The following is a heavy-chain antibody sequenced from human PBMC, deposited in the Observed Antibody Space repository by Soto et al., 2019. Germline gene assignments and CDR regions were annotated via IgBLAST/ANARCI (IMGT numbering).Heavy chain of an antibody. D-gene: IGHD4-17*01. CDR1: GYTFTTYN. J-gene: IGHJ5*02. CDR2: INPSDGGT. V-gene: IGHV1-46*01. Sequence: ASVKVSCKTSGYTFTTYNMHWVRQAPGQGLEWLGVINPSDGGTSYAQKFQGRVTMTRDTSTSTVYMELSSLISEDTAVYYCARAKKTWNDSGDYTGVDPWGQGTLVTVSS. CDR3: ARAKKTWNDSGDYTGVDP.